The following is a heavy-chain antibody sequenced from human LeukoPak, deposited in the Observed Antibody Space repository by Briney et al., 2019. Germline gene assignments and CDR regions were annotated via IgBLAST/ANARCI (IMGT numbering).Heavy chain of an antibody. CDR2: ISSSSSTI. Sequence: GGFLRLSCAASEFTFSSYSMNWVRQAPGKGLEWVSYISSSSSTIYYADSVKGRFTISRDNAKNSLYLQMNSLRGEDTAVYYCARDTRGESDYWGQGTLVTVSS. J-gene: IGHJ4*02. CDR1: EFTFSSYS. CDR3: ARDTRGESDY. V-gene: IGHV3-48*04. D-gene: IGHD2-2*01.